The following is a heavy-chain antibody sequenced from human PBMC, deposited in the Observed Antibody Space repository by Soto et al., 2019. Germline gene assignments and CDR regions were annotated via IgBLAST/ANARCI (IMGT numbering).Heavy chain of an antibody. Sequence: QVQLVQSGAEVKKPGSSVKVSCKASGGTFSSYAISWVRQAPVQGLEWMGGISPIFGTANYAQKCQGRVTITADESKSTAYMELSSLRSEDTAVYYCAFPPAEHYYSGMDVWGQGTTVTVSS. D-gene: IGHD2-2*01. J-gene: IGHJ6*02. V-gene: IGHV1-69*01. CDR2: ISPIFGTA. CDR3: AFPPAEHYYSGMDV. CDR1: GGTFSSYA.